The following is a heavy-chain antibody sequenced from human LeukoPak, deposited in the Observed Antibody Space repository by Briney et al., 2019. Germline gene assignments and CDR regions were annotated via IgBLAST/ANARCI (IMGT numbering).Heavy chain of an antibody. V-gene: IGHV3-64*02. Sequence: YADSVKGRFTISRDNSKNTLYLQMGSLRAEDMAVYYCARVGYSYGDPDDYWGQGTLVTVSS. CDR3: ARVGYSYGDPDDY. J-gene: IGHJ4*02. D-gene: IGHD5-18*01.